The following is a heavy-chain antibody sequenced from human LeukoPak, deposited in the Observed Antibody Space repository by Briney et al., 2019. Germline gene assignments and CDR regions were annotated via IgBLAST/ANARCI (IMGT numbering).Heavy chain of an antibody. CDR1: GGSISSYY. J-gene: IGHJ6*03. D-gene: IGHD3-10*01. CDR3: ARAGDYGSGSHYYYYYMDV. Sequence: SETLSLTCTVSGGSISSYYWSWIRQPPGKGLEWIGYIYYSGSTNYNPSLKSRVTISVDTSKNQFSLKLSSVTAADTAVYYCARAGDYGSGSHYYYYYMDVWGKGTTVTVSS. V-gene: IGHV4-59*01. CDR2: IYYSGST.